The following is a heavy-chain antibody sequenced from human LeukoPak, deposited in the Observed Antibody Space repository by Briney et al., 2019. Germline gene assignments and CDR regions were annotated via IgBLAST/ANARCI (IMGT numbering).Heavy chain of an antibody. CDR2: INHSGST. V-gene: IGHV4-34*01. Sequence: SETLSLTCAVYGGSFSGYYWSWIRQPPGKGLEWIGEINHSGSTNYNPSLKSRVTISVDTSKYQFSLKLSSVTAADTAVYYCARRLDSSGWYNYWGQGTLVTVSS. CDR1: GGSFSGYY. D-gene: IGHD6-19*01. CDR3: ARRLDSSGWYNY. J-gene: IGHJ4*02.